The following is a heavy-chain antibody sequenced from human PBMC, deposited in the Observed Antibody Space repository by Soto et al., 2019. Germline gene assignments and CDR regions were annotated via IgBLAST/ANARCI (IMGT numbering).Heavy chain of an antibody. CDR1: GYTFTDYG. D-gene: IGHD1-26*01. V-gene: IGHV1-18*03. CDR2: INTYNGKT. J-gene: IGHJ4*02. CDR3: ARDQYAVGGDF. Sequence: QVQLVQSGAEVKKPGASVKVSCKASGYTFTDYGGSWVRQATGQGLEWMGWINTYNGKTPYAPKVQARVTMTTDTSTTTAYMELRSLKSDDMAVYFCARDQYAVGGDFWGQGTLVTVSS.